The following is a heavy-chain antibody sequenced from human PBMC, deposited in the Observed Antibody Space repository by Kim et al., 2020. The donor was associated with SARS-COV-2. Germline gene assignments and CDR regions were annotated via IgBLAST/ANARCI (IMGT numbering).Heavy chain of an antibody. D-gene: IGHD1-7*01. CDR1: GGTFSSYA. V-gene: IGHV1-69*04. Sequence: SVKVSCKASGGTFSSYAISWVRQAPGQGLEWMGRIIPILGIANYAQKFQGRVTITADKSTSTAYMELSSLRSEDTAVYYCAREYSWNSPNWFDPWGQGTLVTVSS. CDR2: IIPILGIA. J-gene: IGHJ5*02. CDR3: AREYSWNSPNWFDP.